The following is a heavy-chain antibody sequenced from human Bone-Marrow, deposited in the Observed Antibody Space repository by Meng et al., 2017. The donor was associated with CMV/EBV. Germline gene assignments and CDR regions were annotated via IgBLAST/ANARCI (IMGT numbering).Heavy chain of an antibody. D-gene: IGHD7-27*01. CDR1: GFTFSSYW. CDR2: INTDGSFT. J-gene: IGHJ4*02. CDR3: GRDLTGERDL. Sequence: VQRVDAGGVLGQPGGSLRLSCADSGFTFSSYWMHWVRQVPGEGLMWVSRINTDGSFTSYADSVKGRFTISRDNAKNTLYLQMNSLRVDDSAVYYCGRDLTGERDLWGQGTLVTVSS. V-gene: IGHV3-74*03.